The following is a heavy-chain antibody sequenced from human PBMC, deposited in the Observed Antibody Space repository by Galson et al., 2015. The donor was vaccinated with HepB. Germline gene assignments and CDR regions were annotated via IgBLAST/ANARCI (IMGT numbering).Heavy chain of an antibody. V-gene: IGHV4-59*01. CDR2: IYYSGST. D-gene: IGHD3-22*01. CDR3: ARVGSYYDSSGYFRYFDY. CDR1: GGSISSYY. Sequence: SETLSLTCTVSGGSISSYYWSWIRQPPGKGLEWIGYIYYSGSTNYNPSLKSRVTISVDTSKNQFSLKLSSVTAADTAVYYCARVGSYYDSSGYFRYFDYWGQGTLVTVSS. J-gene: IGHJ4*02.